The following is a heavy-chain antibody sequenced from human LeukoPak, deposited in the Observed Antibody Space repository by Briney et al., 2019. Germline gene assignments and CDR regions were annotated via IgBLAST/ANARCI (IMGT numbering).Heavy chain of an antibody. V-gene: IGHV4-39*01. CDR3: ARQEIVVVPAAIWFDP. D-gene: IGHD2-2*01. J-gene: IGHJ5*02. CDR1: GGSISSSSYY. CDR2: IYYSGST. Sequence: SSETLSLTCTVSGGSISSSSYYWGWIRQPPGKGLEWIGSIYYSGSTYYNPSLESRVTISVDTSKNQFSLKLSSVTAADTAVYYCARQEIVVVPAAIWFDPWGQGTLVTVSS.